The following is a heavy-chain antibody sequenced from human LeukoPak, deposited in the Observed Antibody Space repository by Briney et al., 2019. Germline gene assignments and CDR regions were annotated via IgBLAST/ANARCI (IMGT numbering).Heavy chain of an antibody. D-gene: IGHD6-13*01. CDR2: IYYSGST. CDR3: ARAAAGRGYFQH. J-gene: IGHJ1*01. CDR1: GFTFSSYE. V-gene: IGHV4-59*12. Sequence: LRLSCAASGFTFSSYEMNWVRQAPGKGLEWIGYIYYSGSTYYNPSLKSRVTISVDTSKNQFSLKLSSVTAADTAVYYCARAAAGRGYFQHWGQGTLVTVSS.